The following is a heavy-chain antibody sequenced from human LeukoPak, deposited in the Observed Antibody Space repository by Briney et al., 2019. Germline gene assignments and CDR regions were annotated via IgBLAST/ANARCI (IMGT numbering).Heavy chain of an antibody. J-gene: IGHJ5*02. D-gene: IGHD2-2*01. CDR3: AGGRCSSTSCPGDNWFDP. V-gene: IGHV1-69*13. Sequence: SVKVSCKASGGTFSSYAISWVRQAPGQGLEWMGGIIPIFGTANYAQKFQGRVTITADESTSTAYMELSSLRSEDTAVYYCAGGRCSSTSCPGDNWFDPGGRGPRVTVSS. CDR2: IIPIFGTA. CDR1: GGTFSSYA.